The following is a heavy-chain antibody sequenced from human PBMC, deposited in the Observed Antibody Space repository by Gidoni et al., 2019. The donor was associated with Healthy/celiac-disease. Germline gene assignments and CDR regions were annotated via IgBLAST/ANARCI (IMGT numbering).Heavy chain of an antibody. CDR1: GGPISHGRYY. CDR3: ARDQRYQLLSHYGMDV. V-gene: IGHV4-31*03. CDR2: IYYSGST. J-gene: IGHJ6*02. D-gene: IGHD2-2*01. Sequence: QVQLQEPGPGLVKPSQPLSLTCSASGGPISHGRYYWSWIRQHPGKGLEWIGCIYYSGSTYYNPSLKSRVTISVDTSKNQFSLKLSSVTAADTAVYYCARDQRYQLLSHYGMDVWGQGTTVIVSS.